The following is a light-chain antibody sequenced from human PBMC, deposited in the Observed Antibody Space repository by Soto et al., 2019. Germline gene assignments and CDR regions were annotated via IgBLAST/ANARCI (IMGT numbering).Light chain of an antibody. Sequence: QSVLTQPASVSGSPGQSITISCTGTSSDVGGYNYVSWYQQHPGKAPKLMIFAVSNRPSGVSNRFSGSKSGNTASLTISGLQAEDEADYYCSSYTSSSTLAIFGGGTKLTVL. V-gene: IGLV2-14*01. J-gene: IGLJ2*01. CDR2: AVS. CDR3: SSYTSSSTLAI. CDR1: SSDVGGYNY.